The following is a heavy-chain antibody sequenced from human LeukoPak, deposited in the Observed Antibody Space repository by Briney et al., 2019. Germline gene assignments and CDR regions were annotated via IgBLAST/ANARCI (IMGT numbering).Heavy chain of an antibody. J-gene: IGHJ4*02. V-gene: IGHV4-30-4*01. CDR2: IYYSGST. CDR3: ARRGIAAAGKKYYFDY. D-gene: IGHD6-13*01. CDR1: GGSISSGDYY. Sequence: SETLSLTCTVSGGSISSGDYYWSWIRQPPGKGLEWIGYIYYSGSTYYNPSLKSRVTISVDTSKNQFSLKLSSVTAADTAVYYCARRGIAAAGKKYYFDYWGQGTLVTVSS.